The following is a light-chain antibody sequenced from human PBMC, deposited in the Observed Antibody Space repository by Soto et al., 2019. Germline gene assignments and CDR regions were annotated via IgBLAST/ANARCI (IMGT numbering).Light chain of an antibody. Sequence: QSVLTQPPSASGTPGQRVTISCSGSSSNIGSNYVYWYQQLPGTAPKLLIYNNNQRPSGVPDRFSGSKSGTSASLAISGLRSEDESDYYCAAWDDSVSVLVFGGGTKLTVL. V-gene: IGLV1-47*02. CDR1: SSNIGSNY. CDR3: AAWDDSVSVLV. CDR2: NNN. J-gene: IGLJ2*01.